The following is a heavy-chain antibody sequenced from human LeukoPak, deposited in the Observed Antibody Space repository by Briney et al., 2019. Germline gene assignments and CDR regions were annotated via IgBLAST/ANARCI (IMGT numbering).Heavy chain of an antibody. CDR2: IYYSGNT. CDR1: GGSISNYY. D-gene: IGHD1-1*01. J-gene: IGHJ3*02. Sequence: SETLSLTCTVSGGSISNYYWSWIRQPPGKGRECIGYIYYSGNTNYNPSLKSRVTISVHTSKNQFSLKLSSVTAADTAVYYCTRDVGTYAFDIWGQGTMVTVSS. CDR3: TRDVGTYAFDI. V-gene: IGHV4-59*01.